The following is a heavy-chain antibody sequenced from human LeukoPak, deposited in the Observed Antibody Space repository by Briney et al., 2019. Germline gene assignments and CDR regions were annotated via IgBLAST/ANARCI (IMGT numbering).Heavy chain of an antibody. D-gene: IGHD1-26*01. J-gene: IGHJ6*04. Sequence: GGSLRLSCAASGFTFSSYSMNWVRQAPGKGLEWVSYISSSSSTIYYADSVKGRFTISRDDSKNTLYLQMNSLRAEDTAVYYCARGQVVGATFGMDVWGKGTTVTVSS. CDR2: ISSSSSTI. V-gene: IGHV3-48*01. CDR3: ARGQVVGATFGMDV. CDR1: GFTFSSYS.